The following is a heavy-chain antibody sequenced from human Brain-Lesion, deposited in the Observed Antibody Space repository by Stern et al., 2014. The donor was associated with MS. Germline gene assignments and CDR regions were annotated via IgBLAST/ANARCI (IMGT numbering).Heavy chain of an antibody. CDR1: GGLFRSHA. V-gene: IGHV1-69*01. Sequence: VQLVESGPEVKKPGSSVKVSCKASGGLFRSHAISWVRQAPGQGLEWMGGIIAIFGTTKYAQKFQGRVSITADESTNTVYMELSRLRHEDTALYYCAREAGYSFSYYGLDVWGLGTSVTVSS. J-gene: IGHJ6*02. CDR3: AREAGYSFSYYGLDV. D-gene: IGHD5-18*01. CDR2: IIAIFGTT.